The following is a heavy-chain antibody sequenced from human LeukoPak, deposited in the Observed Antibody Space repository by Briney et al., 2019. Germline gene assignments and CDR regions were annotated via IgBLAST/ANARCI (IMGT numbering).Heavy chain of an antibody. J-gene: IGHJ4*02. V-gene: IGHV4-59*08. CDR2: IYYSGST. CDR3: ARPSRRGVVIPFDY. D-gene: IGHD3-3*01. CDR1: GGSISSYY. Sequence: TETLSLTCTVSGGSISSYYWSWIRQPPGKGLEWIGYIYYSGSTNNNPSLKSRVTISVDTSKNQFSLKLSSVTAADTAVYYCARPSRRGVVIPFDYWGQGTLVTASS.